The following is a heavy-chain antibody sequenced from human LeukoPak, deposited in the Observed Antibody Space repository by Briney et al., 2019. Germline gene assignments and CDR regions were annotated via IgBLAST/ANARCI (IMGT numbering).Heavy chain of an antibody. J-gene: IGHJ4*02. CDR3: AKDGVATITYDY. V-gene: IGHV3-23*01. CDR2: ISGSGGAT. Sequence: GGSLRLSRAASGFTFSSYAMSWLRQAPGKGLEWVSVISGSGGATYYADSVKGRFTISRDNSKNTLYLQMNSLRAEDTAVYYCAKDGVATITYDYWGQGTLVTVSS. D-gene: IGHD5-12*01. CDR1: GFTFSSYA.